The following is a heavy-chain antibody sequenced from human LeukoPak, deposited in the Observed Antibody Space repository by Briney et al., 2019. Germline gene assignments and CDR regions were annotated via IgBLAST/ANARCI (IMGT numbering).Heavy chain of an antibody. D-gene: IGHD3-3*01. CDR3: ARDQDYDFWIDYYMDV. J-gene: IGHJ6*03. CDR1: VYTFTDYY. V-gene: IGHV1-2*02. CDR2: INPNSGGT. Sequence: GASVTVSCKASVYTFTDYYMHWVRQAPGQGLEWMGWINPNSGGTNYAQKFQGRVAMTRDTSISTAYMELSRLRSDDTAVYYCARDQDYDFWIDYYMDVWGKGTTVTVSS.